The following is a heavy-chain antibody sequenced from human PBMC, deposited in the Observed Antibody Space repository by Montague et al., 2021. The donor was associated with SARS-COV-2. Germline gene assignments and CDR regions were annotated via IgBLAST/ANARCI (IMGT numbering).Heavy chain of an antibody. CDR2: TYYRSKWYN. CDR1: GDIVSSNSAT. Sequence: CAISGDIVSSNSATWNWVRQSPSRGLERLGGTYYRSKWYNDYAVSVRGRVTINPDTSKNQFSLQLNSVTPEDTAIYYCTSGREGNYNVMDVWGQGTTVTVSS. D-gene: IGHD1-1*01. J-gene: IGHJ6*02. V-gene: IGHV6-1*01. CDR3: TSGREGNYNVMDV.